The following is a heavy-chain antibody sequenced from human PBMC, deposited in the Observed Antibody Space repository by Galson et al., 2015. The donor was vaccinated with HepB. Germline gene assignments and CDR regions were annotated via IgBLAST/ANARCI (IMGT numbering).Heavy chain of an antibody. CDR2: IKSKTDGGTT. D-gene: IGHD3-9*01. CDR3: TTPIRRYFDWLEDAFDI. CDR1: GFTFSNAW. V-gene: IGHV3-15*01. Sequence: SLRLSCAASGFTFSNAWMSWVRQAPGKGLEWVGRIKSKTDGGTTDYAAPVKGRFTISRDDSKNTLYLQMNSLKTEDTAVYYCTTPIRRYFDWLEDAFDIWGQGTMDTVSS. J-gene: IGHJ3*02.